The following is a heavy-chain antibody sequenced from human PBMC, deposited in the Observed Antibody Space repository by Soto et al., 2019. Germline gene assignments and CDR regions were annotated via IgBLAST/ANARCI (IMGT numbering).Heavy chain of an antibody. D-gene: IGHD1-26*01. J-gene: IGHJ3*01. V-gene: IGHV3-66*01. CDR2: IYSGGTT. CDR3: ERRWG. CDR1: GFIVSSNY. Sequence: EVQLVESGGGLVQPGGSLRLSCAASGFIVSSNYMSWVRQAPGKGPEWVALIYSGGTTHYAESVKGRFTISRDKSKNTLYLQMNSLRAEDTAVYYCERRWGWGQGTMVTVSS.